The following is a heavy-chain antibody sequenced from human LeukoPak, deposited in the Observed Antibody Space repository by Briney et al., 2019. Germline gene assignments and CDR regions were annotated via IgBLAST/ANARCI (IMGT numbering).Heavy chain of an antibody. CDR1: GFIFSNYA. J-gene: IGHJ4*02. V-gene: IGHV3-23*01. CDR3: AKDSGSSGWYGEFGYFDY. CDR2: ISGSGADT. Sequence: GGSLRLSCAVSGFIFSNYAMSWVRQAPGKGPEWLSIISGSGADTVIADSVKGRFTISRDNSKNTLYLQMNSLRAEDTAVYYCAKDSGSSGWYGEFGYFDYWGQGTLVTVSS. D-gene: IGHD6-19*01.